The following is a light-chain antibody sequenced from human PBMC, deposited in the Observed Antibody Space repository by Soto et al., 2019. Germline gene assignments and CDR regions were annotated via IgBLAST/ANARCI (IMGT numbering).Light chain of an antibody. Sequence: TWSPATSSVSPGERATLSCTASQSVSSNLAWYQQKPGQAPRLLIYGASSRATGIPDRFSGSGSGTDFTLTISRLEPEDFAVYYCQQYGTSPRTFGQGTKVDIK. J-gene: IGKJ1*01. CDR2: GAS. CDR3: QQYGTSPRT. CDR1: QSVSSN. V-gene: IGKV3-20*01.